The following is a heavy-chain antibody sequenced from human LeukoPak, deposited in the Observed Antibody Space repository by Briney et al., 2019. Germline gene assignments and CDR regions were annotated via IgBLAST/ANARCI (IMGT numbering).Heavy chain of an antibody. CDR1: GDSINSYY. D-gene: IGHD6-13*01. Sequence: SETLSLTCTVSGDSINSYYWSWIRQPPGKGLEWLGYIYYSGSTNYNPSLKSRVTISVDTSKNQFSLKLSSVTAADTAVYYCARLGAAAGHYYYYGMDVWGQGTTVTVSS. J-gene: IGHJ6*02. V-gene: IGHV4-59*08. CDR2: IYYSGST. CDR3: ARLGAAAGHYYYYGMDV.